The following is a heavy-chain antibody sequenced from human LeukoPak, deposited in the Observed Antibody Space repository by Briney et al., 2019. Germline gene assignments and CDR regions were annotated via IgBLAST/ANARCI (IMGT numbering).Heavy chain of an antibody. CDR3: ARGLDKYGMDV. Sequence: PSETLSLTCTVSGGSISSYYWSWIRQPPGKGLEWIGYIYYSGSTNYNPTLKSRVTISVDTSKNQFSLKLSSVTAADTAVYYCARGLDKYGMDVWGQGTTVTVSS. V-gene: IGHV4-59*01. J-gene: IGHJ6*02. D-gene: IGHD2-2*03. CDR2: IYYSGST. CDR1: GGSISSYY.